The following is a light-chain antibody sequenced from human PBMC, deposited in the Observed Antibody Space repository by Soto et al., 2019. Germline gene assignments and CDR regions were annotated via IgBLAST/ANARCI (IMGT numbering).Light chain of an antibody. CDR2: EDN. CDR1: SGSIASNY. Sequence: NFILTQPHSVSESPGKTVIISCTRSSGSIASNYVQWYQQRPGSAPTPVIYEDNERPSGVPDRFSGSIDSSSNSASLTISGLKTDDEADYYCQSYHSGNVVFGGGTKLTVL. CDR3: QSYHSGNVV. J-gene: IGLJ2*01. V-gene: IGLV6-57*04.